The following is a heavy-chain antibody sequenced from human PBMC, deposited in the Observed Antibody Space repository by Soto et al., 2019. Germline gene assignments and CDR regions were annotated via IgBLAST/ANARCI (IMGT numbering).Heavy chain of an antibody. CDR2: TYYRSKWYN. D-gene: IGHD1-7*01. J-gene: IGHJ5*02. CDR1: GDSVSSNSAA. CDR3: ARDHELFDEGWFDP. V-gene: IGHV6-1*01. Sequence: PSQTLSLTCAISGDSVSSNSAAWNWIRQSPSRGLEWLGRTYYRSKWYNDYAVSVKSRITINPDTSKNQFSLQLNSVTPEDTAVYYRARDHELFDEGWFDPWGQGALVTVSS.